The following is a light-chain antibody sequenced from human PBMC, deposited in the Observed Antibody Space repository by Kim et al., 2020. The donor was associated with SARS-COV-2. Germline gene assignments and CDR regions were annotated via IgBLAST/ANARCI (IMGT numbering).Light chain of an antibody. CDR2: AAS. J-gene: IGKJ2*01. CDR3: QQSYRVPYT. Sequence: SASGGDRATITCRASQSISTSLNWYQQKPGKPPNLLIFAASTLQSGVPSRFSGSGSGTDFTLTISSPQPEDFATYYCQQSYRVPYTFGQGTKLEI. V-gene: IGKV1-39*01. CDR1: QSISTS.